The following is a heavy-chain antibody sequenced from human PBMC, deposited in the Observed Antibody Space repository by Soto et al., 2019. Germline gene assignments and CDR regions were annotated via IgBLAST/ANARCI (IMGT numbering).Heavy chain of an antibody. CDR3: ARSYRFSPLDKSRFKSNYFNY. J-gene: IGHJ4*02. CDR1: GGSISSGGYY. V-gene: IGHV4-31*03. CDR2: IYYSGST. Sequence: QVQLQESGPGLVKPSQTLSLTCTVSGGSISSGGYYWSWIRQPPGKGLEWVGSIYYSGSTYYNPYLKSRVTISVDTSNNQFSLKLSSVTAADTAVYYCARSYRFSPLDKSRFKSNYFNYWGQGTLVTVSS. D-gene: IGHD3-10*01.